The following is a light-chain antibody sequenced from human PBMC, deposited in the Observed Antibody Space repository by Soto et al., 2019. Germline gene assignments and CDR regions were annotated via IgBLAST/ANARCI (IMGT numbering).Light chain of an antibody. J-gene: IGKJ1*01. CDR2: SAT. CDR3: HQTYTIPWT. Sequence: DIQMTQSPSSVSASVGDRVTITCRTSQSFSNYLAWYQHRPGKAPKLLIYSATVLQSGGPSRFSGSGSWTDFTLTISRLQPEASATYYCHQTYTIPWTFGQGTRVEIK. V-gene: IGKV1-39*01. CDR1: QSFSNY.